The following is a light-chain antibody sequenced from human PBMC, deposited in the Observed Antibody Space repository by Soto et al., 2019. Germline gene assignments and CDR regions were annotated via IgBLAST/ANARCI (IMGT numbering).Light chain of an antibody. J-gene: IGLJ2*01. CDR1: SSDVGSYNY. V-gene: IGLV2-14*01. CDR3: SSYTSSSTVL. CDR2: DVS. Sequence: QSALTQPASVSGSPGQSITISCSGTSSDVGSYNYVSWYQQHPGKAPKLMIYDVSNRPSGVSNRFSGSESGNTASLTISGLQAEDEADYYCSSYTSSSTVLFGGGTKLTVL.